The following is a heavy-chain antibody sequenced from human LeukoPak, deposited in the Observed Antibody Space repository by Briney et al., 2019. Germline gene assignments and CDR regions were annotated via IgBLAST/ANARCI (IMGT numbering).Heavy chain of an antibody. CDR2: INAGNGNT. J-gene: IGHJ4*02. Sequence: GASVKVSCKASGYAFTSYAMHWVRQAPGQRLEWMGWINAGNGNTKYSQKFQGRVTITRDTSASTAYMELSSLRSEDTAVYYCARHDSSGYYPPFDYWGQGTLVTVSS. CDR3: ARHDSSGYYPPFDY. D-gene: IGHD3-22*01. CDR1: GYAFTSYA. V-gene: IGHV1-3*01.